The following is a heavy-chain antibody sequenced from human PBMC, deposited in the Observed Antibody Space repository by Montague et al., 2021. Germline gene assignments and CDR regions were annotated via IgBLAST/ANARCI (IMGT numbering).Heavy chain of an antibody. D-gene: IGHD2-15*01. CDR3: ARSLYCRGGSCYSGFDS. Sequence: SETLSLTCTVSGGSISSAAYYWGWIRQPPGQGLEFIGVIYYNGTTYHNPSLKSRVTVSMDTYKNQFSLKLSSVTAADTAVYYCARSLYCRGGSCYSGFDSWGQGTLVTASS. J-gene: IGHJ5*01. CDR2: IYYNGTT. V-gene: IGHV4-39*01. CDR1: GGSISSAAYY.